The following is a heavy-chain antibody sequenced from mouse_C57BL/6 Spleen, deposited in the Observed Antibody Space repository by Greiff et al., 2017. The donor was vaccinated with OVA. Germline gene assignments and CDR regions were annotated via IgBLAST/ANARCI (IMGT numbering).Heavy chain of an antibody. CDR1: GFNIKNTY. D-gene: IGHD1-1*01. V-gene: IGHV14-3*01. Sequence: EVQLQQSVAELVRPGASVKLSCTASGFNIKNTYMHWVKQRPEQGLAWIGRIDPANGNTKYAPKFQGQATITADTSSNTAYLQLSSLTSEDTAIYYCARSDYYGSSWFAYWGQGTLVTVSA. J-gene: IGHJ3*01. CDR3: ARSDYYGSSWFAY. CDR2: IDPANGNT.